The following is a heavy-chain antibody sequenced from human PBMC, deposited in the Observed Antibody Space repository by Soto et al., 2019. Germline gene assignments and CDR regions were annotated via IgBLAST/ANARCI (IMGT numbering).Heavy chain of an antibody. J-gene: IGHJ6*02. CDR3: AKDGMTYSNLYYYYYGMDV. V-gene: IGHV3-30*18. CDR2: ISYDGSNK. D-gene: IGHD6-13*01. CDR1: GFTFISYG. Sequence: PWGSLRLSCAASGFTFISYGIRCVRHSPLKWREWVAVISYDGSNKYYADSVKGRFTISRDNSKNTLYLQMNSLRAEDTAVYYCAKDGMTYSNLYYYYYGMDVWGQGTTVTVS.